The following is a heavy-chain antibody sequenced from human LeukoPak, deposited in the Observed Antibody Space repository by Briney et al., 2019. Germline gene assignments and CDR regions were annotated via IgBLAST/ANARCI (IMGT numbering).Heavy chain of an antibody. Sequence: ASVKLSCKASGYTFTHFYIHWVRQAPGQGLEWMGRINPNSGGTNYAQKFQGRVTMTRDTSISTAYMDLSSLRSDDTAVYYCALLRVANYFYYYMDVWGKGTTVTVSS. V-gene: IGHV1-2*06. CDR2: INPNSGGT. CDR1: GYTFTHFY. J-gene: IGHJ6*03. D-gene: IGHD5-12*01. CDR3: ALLRVANYFYYYMDV.